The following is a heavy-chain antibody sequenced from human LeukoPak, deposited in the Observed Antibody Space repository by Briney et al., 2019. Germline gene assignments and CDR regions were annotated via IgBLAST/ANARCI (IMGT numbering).Heavy chain of an antibody. D-gene: IGHD3-10*01. J-gene: IGHJ3*02. CDR3: ARVRVRGVQDAFDI. CDR1: GGSISSSSYY. V-gene: IGHV4-39*07. CDR2: IYYSGST. Sequence: SETLSLTCTVSGGSISSSSYYWGWIRQPPGKGLEWIGSIYYSGSTYYNPSLKSRVTISVDTSKNQFSLKLSSVTAADTAVYYCARVRVRGVQDAFDIWGQGTMVTVSS.